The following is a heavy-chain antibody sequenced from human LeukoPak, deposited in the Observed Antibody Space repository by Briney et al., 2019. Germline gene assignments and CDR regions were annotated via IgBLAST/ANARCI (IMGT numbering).Heavy chain of an antibody. Sequence: PGGSLRLSCAASGFSFSSYAMSWVRRAPGKGLEWVSGINGRGDSTVYADSVKGRFTISRDNSKNTLYLQMNSLRVEDTAVYYCAKDGGLWVSAHWGDSWGRGTLVTVSS. CDR1: GFSFSSYA. J-gene: IGHJ4*02. CDR2: INGRGDST. CDR3: AKDGGLWVSAHWGDS. D-gene: IGHD7-27*01. V-gene: IGHV3-23*01.